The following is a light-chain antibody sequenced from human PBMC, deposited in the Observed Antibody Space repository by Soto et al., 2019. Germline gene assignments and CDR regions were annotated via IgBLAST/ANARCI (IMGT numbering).Light chain of an antibody. V-gene: IGLV2-14*01. CDR2: EVI. CDR1: SSDVGAYNF. Sequence: QSVLTQPASVSGSPGQSITISCTGTSSDVGAYNFVSWYQQHPGKAPKLMIYEVIHRPSGISTRFSGSKSGNTASLTISGVQAEEEADYYCSAYTTSSTLVFGTGTKGTVL. CDR3: SAYTTSSTLV. J-gene: IGLJ1*01.